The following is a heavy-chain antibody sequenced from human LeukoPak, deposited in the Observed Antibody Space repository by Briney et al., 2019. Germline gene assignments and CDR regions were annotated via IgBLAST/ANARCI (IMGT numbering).Heavy chain of an antibody. Sequence: SETLSLTCTVSGGSISSYYWSWIRQPAGKGLEWIGRIYTSGSTNYNPSLKSRVTMSVDTSKNQFSLKLSSVTAADTAVYYCASERWYYYDSSGYHDYWGQGTLVTVSS. CDR3: ASERWYYYDSSGYHDY. J-gene: IGHJ4*02. D-gene: IGHD3-22*01. CDR2: IYTSGST. CDR1: GGSISSYY. V-gene: IGHV4-4*07.